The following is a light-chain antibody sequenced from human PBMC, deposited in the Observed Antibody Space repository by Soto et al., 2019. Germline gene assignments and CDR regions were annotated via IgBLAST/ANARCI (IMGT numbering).Light chain of an antibody. V-gene: IGKV3-20*01. J-gene: IGKJ2*01. CDR2: GAS. CDR1: QSVSSRY. Sequence: EIVLTQSPGTLSLSPGERATLSCRASQSVSSRYLAWYQQKPGQAPRLLMYGASSRATGIPERFSGSGSGTDFTLTISRLEPEDFAGYYCQQYGSSPLYTFGQGTNLEIK. CDR3: QQYGSSPLYT.